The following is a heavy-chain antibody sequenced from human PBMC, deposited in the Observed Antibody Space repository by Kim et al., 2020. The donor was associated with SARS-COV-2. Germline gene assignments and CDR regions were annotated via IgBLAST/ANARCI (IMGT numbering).Heavy chain of an antibody. V-gene: IGHV3-33*01. CDR2: IWNDGSKK. Sequence: GGSLRLSCAASGFTFSTYGIHWVRQAPGKGLEWVTVIWNDGSKKYYADSVKGRFTISRDNSKNTVYLQMNSLRAEDTAVYYCARDPWDCISSTCYKNLDYWGQGTLVTVSS. CDR1: GFTFSTYG. J-gene: IGHJ4*02. D-gene: IGHD2-2*01. CDR3: ARDPWDCISSTCYKNLDY.